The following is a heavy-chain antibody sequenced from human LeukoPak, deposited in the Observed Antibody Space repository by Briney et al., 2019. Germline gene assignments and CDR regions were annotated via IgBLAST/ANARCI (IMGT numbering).Heavy chain of an antibody. CDR3: ASPFSGAFDI. Sequence: PSETLSLTCTVSGGSISSSSHYWGWIRQPPGKGLEWIGSIYYSGSTYYNPSLKSRVTISVGTSKNQFSLKLSSVTAADTAVYYCASPFSGAFDIWGQGTMVTVSS. J-gene: IGHJ3*02. D-gene: IGHD3-10*01. V-gene: IGHV4-39*01. CDR2: IYYSGST. CDR1: GGSISSSSHY.